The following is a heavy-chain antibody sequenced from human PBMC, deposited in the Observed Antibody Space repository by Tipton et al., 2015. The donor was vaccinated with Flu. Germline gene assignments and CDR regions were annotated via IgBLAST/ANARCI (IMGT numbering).Heavy chain of an antibody. D-gene: IGHD6-19*01. Sequence: QVQLVQSGAEMREPGASVRVSCKASGYSFTGYYIHWVRQAPGQGLEWMGWINPNGDGKNSAKKFQGRVTMTIDRSIGTAYMEVSRLRSDDTAVYYCARDRQWPDYWGQGTLVTVSS. CDR3: ARDRQWPDY. J-gene: IGHJ4*02. CDR2: INPNGDGK. CDR1: GYSFTGYY. V-gene: IGHV1-2*02.